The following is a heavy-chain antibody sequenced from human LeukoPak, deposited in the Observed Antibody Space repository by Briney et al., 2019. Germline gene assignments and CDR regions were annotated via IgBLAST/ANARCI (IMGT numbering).Heavy chain of an antibody. CDR1: GFTFSSYW. D-gene: IGHD1-1*01. CDR3: ARLTGTTGFDY. J-gene: IGHJ4*02. CDR2: IKQDGSDK. Sequence: GGSLRLSCAVSGFTFSSYWMTWVRQAPRKGLEWVANIKQDGSDKYYVDSVKGRFTISRDNAKNSLYLQLNSLRADDTAVYYCARLTGTTGFDYWGQGTLVTVSS. V-gene: IGHV3-7*01.